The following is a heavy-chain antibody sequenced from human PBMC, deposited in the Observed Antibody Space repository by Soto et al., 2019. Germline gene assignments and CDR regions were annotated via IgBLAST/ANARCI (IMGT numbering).Heavy chain of an antibody. CDR2: ISYDGSNT. D-gene: IGHD6-13*01. CDR1: GFTFSSYG. J-gene: IGHJ4*02. CDR3: ADAQQLPPKGY. Sequence: QVQLVESGGGVVQPGRSLRLSCAASGFTFSSYGMHWVRQAPGKGLEWVAVISYDGSNTDYADSVKGRFTISRDNSKNTLYLQMNSLRAEDTAVYFFADAQQLPPKGYWGQGTLVTVSS. V-gene: IGHV3-30*03.